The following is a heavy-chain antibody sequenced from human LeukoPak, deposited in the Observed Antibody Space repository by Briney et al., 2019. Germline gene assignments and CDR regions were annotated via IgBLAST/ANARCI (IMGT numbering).Heavy chain of an antibody. CDR3: ARCPCYGAGYYHYYGLDL. J-gene: IGHJ6*02. CDR1: GGSISSYY. CDR2: IYDSGST. Sequence: SETLSLTCTVSGGSISSYYWSWIRQPPGKGLEWIGYIYDSGSTNYNPSLKSRVTISVDMSKNQFSLKLTSVTAADTAVYYCARCPCYGAGYYHYYGLDLWGQGTTVTVSS. D-gene: IGHD2-2*01. V-gene: IGHV4-59*01.